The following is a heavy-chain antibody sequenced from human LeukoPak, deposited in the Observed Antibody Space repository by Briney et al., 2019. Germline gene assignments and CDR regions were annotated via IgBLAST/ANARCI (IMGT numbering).Heavy chain of an antibody. D-gene: IGHD4-17*01. CDR1: GGTFSSYA. V-gene: IGHV1-69*05. CDR3: ARDRQTYGDYDP. CDR2: IIPIFGTA. J-gene: IGHJ5*02. Sequence: ASVKVSCKASGGTFSSYAISWVRQAPGQGLEWMGRIIPIFGTANYAQKFQGRVTITTEESTSTAYMELSSLRSEDTAVYYCARDRQTYGDYDPWGQGTLVTVSS.